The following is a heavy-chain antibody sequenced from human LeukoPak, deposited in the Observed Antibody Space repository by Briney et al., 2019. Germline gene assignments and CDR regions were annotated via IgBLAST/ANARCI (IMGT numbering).Heavy chain of an antibody. Sequence: GGSLRLSCAASGFTFSSYGMHWVRQAPGKGLEWVAVISYDGSNKYYADSVKGRFTISRDNSKNTLYLQMNSLRAEDTAVYYCAKDRARYCSSTSCYPVDYWGQGTLVNVSS. D-gene: IGHD2-2*01. CDR1: GFTFSSYG. CDR3: AKDRARYCSSTSCYPVDY. V-gene: IGHV3-30*18. CDR2: ISYDGSNK. J-gene: IGHJ4*02.